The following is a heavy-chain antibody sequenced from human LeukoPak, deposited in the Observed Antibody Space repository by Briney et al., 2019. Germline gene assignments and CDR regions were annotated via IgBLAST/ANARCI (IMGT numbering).Heavy chain of an antibody. J-gene: IGHJ4*02. Sequence: PGRSPRLSCAASGFTFSSYAMHWVRQAPGKGLEWVAVISYDGSNKYYADSVKGRFTISRDNSKNTLYLQMNSLRAEDTAVCYCARGYGSGYFDYWGQGTLVTVSS. CDR1: GFTFSSYA. CDR3: ARGYGSGYFDY. D-gene: IGHD2-15*01. CDR2: ISYDGSNK. V-gene: IGHV3-30*04.